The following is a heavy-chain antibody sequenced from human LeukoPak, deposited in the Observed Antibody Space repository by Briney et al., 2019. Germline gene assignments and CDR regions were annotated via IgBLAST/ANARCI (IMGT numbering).Heavy chain of an antibody. CDR1: GLTVSSNY. J-gene: IGHJ4*02. CDR3: ARVVVLSGYDYLDY. Sequence: PGGSLRLSCAASGLTVSSNYMTWVRQAPGKGLEWVSIIYASGDTYYADSVKGRFTISRDNSKNMLYLQVNSLRADDTAVYYCARVVVLSGYDYLDYWGQGTLVTVSS. V-gene: IGHV3-53*01. CDR2: IYASGDT. D-gene: IGHD5-12*01.